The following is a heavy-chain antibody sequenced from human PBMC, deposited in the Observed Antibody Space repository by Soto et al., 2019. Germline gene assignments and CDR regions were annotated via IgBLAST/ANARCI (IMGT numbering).Heavy chain of an antibody. CDR2: IYYSGST. D-gene: IGHD3-3*01. J-gene: IGHJ3*02. CDR1: GGSISSYY. Sequence: SETLSLTCTVSGGSISSYYWSWIRQPPGKGLEWIGYIYYSGSTNYNPSLKSRVTISVDTSKNQFSLKLSSVTAADTAVYYCARQSSLRITIFGVVRYDAFDIWGQGTMVTVSS. CDR3: ARQSSLRITIFGVVRYDAFDI. V-gene: IGHV4-59*08.